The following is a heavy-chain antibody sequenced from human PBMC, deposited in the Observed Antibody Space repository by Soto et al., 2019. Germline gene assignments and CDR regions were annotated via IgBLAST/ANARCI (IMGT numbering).Heavy chain of an antibody. CDR3: AREKYDSSFDY. CDR2: VSYSGST. J-gene: IGHJ4*02. Sequence: SETLSLTCTVSGGSFNTYYWSWIRQPPGKGLEWIGYVSYSGSTNYNPSLESRVTVSVDTSRNQFSLKLSSVTAADTAMYYCAREKYDSSFDYWGQGILVTVS. CDR1: GGSFNTYY. V-gene: IGHV4-59*13. D-gene: IGHD3-22*01.